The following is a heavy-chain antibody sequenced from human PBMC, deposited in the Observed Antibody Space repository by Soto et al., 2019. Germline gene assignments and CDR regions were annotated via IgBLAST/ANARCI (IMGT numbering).Heavy chain of an antibody. D-gene: IGHD4-17*01. CDR1: GGSITRGGYY. J-gene: IGHJ3*02. CDR2: IYYSGNT. V-gene: IGHV4-31*03. Sequence: QVQLQESGPGLVKPSQTLSLTCTVSGGSITRGGYYWTWIRQFPGKGLEWLAHIYYSGNTYYNPSLKSRLSISQDTSTNQFSLSLTSVTAADTAVYYCARGAADYGNAFDIWGQGTLFTVSS. CDR3: ARGAADYGNAFDI.